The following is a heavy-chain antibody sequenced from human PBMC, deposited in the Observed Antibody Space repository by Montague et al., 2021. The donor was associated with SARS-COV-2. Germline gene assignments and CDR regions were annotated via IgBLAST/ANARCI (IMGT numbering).Heavy chain of an antibody. J-gene: IGHJ3*01. D-gene: IGHD3-10*01. CDR2: IFYDGRT. Sequence: SETLSLTCSVSGGSVSSISYYWAWVRQPPGKGLEWVGCIFYDGRTYYNPSLKSRLTISADTSKNYLSLTLNSMTAADTAIYYCSRGWINFGEDEAFDAWGQGTMVTVSS. CDR1: GGSVSSISYY. V-gene: IGHV4-39*02. CDR3: SRGWINFGEDEAFDA.